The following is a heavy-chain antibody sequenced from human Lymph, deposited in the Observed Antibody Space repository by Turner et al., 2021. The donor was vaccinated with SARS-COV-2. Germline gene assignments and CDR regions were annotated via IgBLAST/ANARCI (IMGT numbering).Heavy chain of an antibody. CDR2: IKPNSGGT. CDR3: ARSLGYSSGWYGDAFDI. D-gene: IGHD6-19*01. J-gene: IGHJ3*02. V-gene: IGHV1-2*02. Sequence: QVQLVQSWAEVKKPGASVKVSCQSSGDTFTCYYVHWVRQAPGKGLEWMGWIKPNSGGTDYAQNFQGRVTMTRDTSISTAYMELSRLSSDDTAVYYCARSLGYSSGWYGDAFDIWGLGKMVTVSS. CDR1: GDTFTCYY.